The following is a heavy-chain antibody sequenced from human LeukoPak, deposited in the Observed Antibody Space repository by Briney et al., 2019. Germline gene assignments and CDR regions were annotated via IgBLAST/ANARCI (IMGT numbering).Heavy chain of an antibody. V-gene: IGHV3-11*06. CDR3: ARDVSRVVPAARYFDY. D-gene: IGHD2-2*01. J-gene: IGHJ4*02. CDR1: GFTFSDYY. CDR2: ISANSGYI. Sequence: GGSLRLSCAASGFTFSDYYMSWIRQAPGKGLEWVSYISANSGYIKFAGSVRGRFTISRDNAKNSLYLQMNSLRAEDTAVYYCARDVSRVVPAARYFDYWGQGTLVTVSS.